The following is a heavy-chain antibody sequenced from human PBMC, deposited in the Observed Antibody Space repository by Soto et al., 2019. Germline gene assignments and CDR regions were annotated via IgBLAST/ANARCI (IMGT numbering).Heavy chain of an antibody. CDR2: INESGST. Sequence: QVQLQQWGAGLVKPSETLSLSCAVYGQSFSGHSWAWIRQPPGKGLEWIGEINESGSTYYNTSLKVRVTISTDTSKNQFSLKLSSVSAADTAAYFCARGSGIVALPGELEDVKYDYWGQGTLVNVSS. CDR1: GQSFSGHS. V-gene: IGHV4-34*01. CDR3: ARGSGIVALPGELEDVKYDY. D-gene: IGHD1-1*01. J-gene: IGHJ4*02.